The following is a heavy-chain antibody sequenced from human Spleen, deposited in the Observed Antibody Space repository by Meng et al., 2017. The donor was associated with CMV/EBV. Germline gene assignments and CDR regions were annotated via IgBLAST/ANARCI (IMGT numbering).Heavy chain of an antibody. CDR3: ATALITMIVAAPMDV. Sequence: SVKVSCKASGGTFSSYAISWVRQAPGQGLEWMGGIIPIFGTANYAQKFQGRVTITTDESTSTAYMELSSLRSKDTAVYYCATALITMIVAAPMDVWGQGTTVTVSS. J-gene: IGHJ6*02. V-gene: IGHV1-69*05. D-gene: IGHD3-22*01. CDR2: IIPIFGTA. CDR1: GGTFSSYA.